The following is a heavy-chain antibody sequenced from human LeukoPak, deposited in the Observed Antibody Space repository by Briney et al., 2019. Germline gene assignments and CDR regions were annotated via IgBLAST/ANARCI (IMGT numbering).Heavy chain of an antibody. V-gene: IGHV3-30*18. J-gene: IGHJ4*02. CDR3: AKDRERLGNGIYYFDY. CDR2: ISYDGSNK. CDR1: GFTFSNYG. D-gene: IGHD1-26*01. Sequence: GGSLRLSCAASGFTFSNYGMHWVRQAPGKGLEWVAVISYDGSNKYYADPVRGRFTISRDNSKNTVYLQMNSLSAEDTAVYYCAKDRERLGNGIYYFDYWGQGTLVTVSS.